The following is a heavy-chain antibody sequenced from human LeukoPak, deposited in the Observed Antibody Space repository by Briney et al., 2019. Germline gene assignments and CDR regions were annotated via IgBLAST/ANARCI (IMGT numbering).Heavy chain of an antibody. V-gene: IGHV4-38-2*01. Sequence: SETLSLTCAVSGYSISSGYYWGWIRQPPAKGLEWIGSIYHSGSTYYNPSLKSRVTISVDTSKNQFSLKLSSVTAADTAVYYCAGSVVRNVDYWGQGTLVTVSS. CDR3: AGSVVRNVDY. D-gene: IGHD2-21*01. CDR1: GYSISSGYY. J-gene: IGHJ4*02. CDR2: IYHSGST.